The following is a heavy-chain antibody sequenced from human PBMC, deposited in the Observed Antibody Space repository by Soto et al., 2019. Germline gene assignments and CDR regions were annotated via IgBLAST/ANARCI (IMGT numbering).Heavy chain of an antibody. Sequence: QVQLVQSGAEVKKPGPPVKVSSKASVYTLTAFGITGVRQAPGQGLEWMGWISAYNGNTNYAQKLQGRVTMTTDTSTSTAYMELRSLRSDDTAVYYCARSWNYFDYWGQGTLVTVSS. D-gene: IGHD6-13*01. CDR3: ARSWNYFDY. CDR1: VYTLTAFG. CDR2: ISAYNGNT. J-gene: IGHJ4*02. V-gene: IGHV1-18*01.